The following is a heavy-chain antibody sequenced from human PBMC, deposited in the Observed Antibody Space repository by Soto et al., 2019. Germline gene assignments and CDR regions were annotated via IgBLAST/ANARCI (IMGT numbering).Heavy chain of an antibody. CDR1: GFTFSSYA. CDR3: AKTGGVRVAAAGSFDY. CDR2: ISGIGGST. V-gene: IGHV3-23*01. D-gene: IGHD6-13*01. Sequence: GGSLRLSCAASGFTFSSYAMSWVRQAPGKGLEWVSAISGIGGSTYYADSVKGRFTISRDNSKNTLYLQMNSLRAEDTAVYYCAKTGGVRVAAAGSFDYWGQGTLVTVSS. J-gene: IGHJ4*02.